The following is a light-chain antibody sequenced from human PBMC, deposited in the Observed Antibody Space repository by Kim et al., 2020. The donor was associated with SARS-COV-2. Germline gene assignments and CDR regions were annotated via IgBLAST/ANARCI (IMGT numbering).Light chain of an antibody. CDR3: HQYVYSPWT. J-gene: IGKJ1*01. Sequence: PGERATLSCRASQSLRSNYIAWYQQKRGQAPRVLIYGASTRATGIPDRFSGSGSGTDFTLTVSRLEPEDSAVYYCHQYVYSPWTFGQGTKV. CDR1: QSLRSNY. CDR2: GAS. V-gene: IGKV3-20*01.